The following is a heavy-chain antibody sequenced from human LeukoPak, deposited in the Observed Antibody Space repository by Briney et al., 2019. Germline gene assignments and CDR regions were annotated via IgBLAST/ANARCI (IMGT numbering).Heavy chain of an antibody. CDR1: GGTFSSYA. CDR3: ARGRMTTVTTYGMDV. Sequence: SVTVSCKASGGTFSSYAISWVRQAPGQGLEWMGGIIPIFGTANYAQKFQGRVTITADESTSTAYMELSSLRSEDTAVYYCARGRMTTVTTYGMDVWGQGTTVTVSS. CDR2: IIPIFGTA. J-gene: IGHJ6*02. V-gene: IGHV1-69*01. D-gene: IGHD4-17*01.